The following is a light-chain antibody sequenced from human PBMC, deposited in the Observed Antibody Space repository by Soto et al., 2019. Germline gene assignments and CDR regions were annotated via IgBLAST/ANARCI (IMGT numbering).Light chain of an antibody. CDR2: GAS. V-gene: IGKV3-20*01. Sequence: EIVLTQSPGTLSLSPGERATLSCRASQSVSSSYLAWYQQKPGQAPRLLIYGASSRATGIPDRFSGSGSGTDFPLTISRLEPEDLAVYFCQQYGSSPPYTFGQGTQLEIK. J-gene: IGKJ2*01. CDR1: QSVSSSY. CDR3: QQYGSSPPYT.